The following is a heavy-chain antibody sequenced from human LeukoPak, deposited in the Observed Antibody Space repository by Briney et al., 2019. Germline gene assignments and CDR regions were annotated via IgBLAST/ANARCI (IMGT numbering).Heavy chain of an antibody. V-gene: IGHV4-59*01. CDR3: ARGGFREVTSNIWDY. CDR2: IYYNGKT. D-gene: IGHD4-17*01. Sequence: SETLSLTCTVSGGSIGIYYWSWIRQTPGKGLEWIGFIYYNGKTNYNPSLKSRVTMSIDTSKSQFSLKLTSVTAADTAVYFCARGGFREVTSNIWDYWGQGTLVTVST. CDR1: GGSIGIYY. J-gene: IGHJ4*02.